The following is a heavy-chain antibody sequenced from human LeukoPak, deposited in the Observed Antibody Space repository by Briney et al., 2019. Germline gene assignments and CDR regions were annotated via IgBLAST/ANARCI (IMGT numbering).Heavy chain of an antibody. CDR1: GFTFSNAW. V-gene: IGHV3-15*01. D-gene: IGHD3-10*01. Sequence: GGSLRLSCAASGFTFSNAWMSWVRQAPGKGLEWVGRIKSKTDGGTTDCAAPVKGRFTISRDDSKNTLYLQMNSLKTEDTAVYYCTTDADYYGSGNYWGQGTLVTVSS. J-gene: IGHJ4*02. CDR3: TTDADYYGSGNY. CDR2: IKSKTDGGTT.